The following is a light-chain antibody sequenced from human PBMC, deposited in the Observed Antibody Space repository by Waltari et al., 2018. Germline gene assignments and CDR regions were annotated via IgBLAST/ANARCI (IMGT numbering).Light chain of an antibody. CDR3: QQRRNWPLS. J-gene: IGKJ4*01. CDR2: YTS. V-gene: IGKV3-11*01. Sequence: DIVLTQSPAILSLSPGERASLSCRASQSVTNYLSWYQQIPGQAPRLLIYYTSNRATGIPARFSGSWVSTDFTLTISSLRPDDFAVYYCQQRRNWPLSFGGGTKVEIK. CDR1: QSVTNY.